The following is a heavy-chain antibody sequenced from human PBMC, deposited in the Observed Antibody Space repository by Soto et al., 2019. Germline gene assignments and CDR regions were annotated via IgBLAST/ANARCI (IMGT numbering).Heavy chain of an antibody. CDR3: ARGLGLGDC. CDR2: INPNGGST. CDR1: GYTFSSYY. Sequence: QVQLVQSGAEVKKPGASVKVSCKASGYTFSSYYIHWVRQAPGQGLEWIGIINPNGGSTNYAQNFKGRRTVTRDTFTAKIYRDLSDLTAEDTGMYYCARGLGLGDCWGQGTLVTVSS. D-gene: IGHD3-9*01. J-gene: IGHJ4*02. V-gene: IGHV1-46*01.